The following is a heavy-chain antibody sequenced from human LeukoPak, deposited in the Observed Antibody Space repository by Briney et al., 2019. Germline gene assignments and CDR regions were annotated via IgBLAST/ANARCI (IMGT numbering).Heavy chain of an antibody. V-gene: IGHV3-30*19. CDR2: ISYDGSNK. CDR1: GFTFNNYG. CDR3: AREASSGWYGLYYYYMDV. D-gene: IGHD6-19*01. Sequence: GGSLRLSCAASGFTFNNYGMHWVRQAPGKGLEWVAVISYDGSNKYYADSVKGRFTISRDNSKNTLYLQMNSLRAEDTAVYYCAREASSGWYGLYYYYMDVWGKGTTVTVSS. J-gene: IGHJ6*03.